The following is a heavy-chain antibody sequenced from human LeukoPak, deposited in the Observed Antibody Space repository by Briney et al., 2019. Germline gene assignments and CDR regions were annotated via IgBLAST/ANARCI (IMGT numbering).Heavy chain of an antibody. Sequence: PGGSLRLSCAASGFTFSSYWMHWVRQAPGKGLEWVSTINTSGGTTYYADSVKGRFTVSRDNSKNTLYLQMNSLSAEDTAVYYCAKNGDRGAYCSGGTCYPYYYHYMDVWGKGTTVTISS. CDR1: GFTFSSYW. CDR2: INTSGGTT. V-gene: IGHV3-23*01. CDR3: AKNGDRGAYCSGGTCYPYYYHYMDV. J-gene: IGHJ6*03. D-gene: IGHD2-15*01.